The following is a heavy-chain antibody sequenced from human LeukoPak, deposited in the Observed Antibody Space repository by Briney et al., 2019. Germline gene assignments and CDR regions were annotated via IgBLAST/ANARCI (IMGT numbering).Heavy chain of an antibody. Sequence: TGGSLRLSCAASGFTFDDYAMHWVRQAPGKGLEWVSGISWNSGSIGYADSVKGRFTISRDNAKNSLYLQMNSLRAEDMALFSCATLGGDFDYWGQGTLVTVFS. V-gene: IGHV3-9*03. CDR3: ATLGGDFDY. CDR1: GFTFDDYA. J-gene: IGHJ4*02. D-gene: IGHD3-16*01. CDR2: ISWNSGSI.